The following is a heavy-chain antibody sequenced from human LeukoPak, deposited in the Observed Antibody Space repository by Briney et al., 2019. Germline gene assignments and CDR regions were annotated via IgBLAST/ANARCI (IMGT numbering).Heavy chain of an antibody. CDR2: ISASGGYT. J-gene: IGHJ4*02. V-gene: IGHV3-23*01. CDR1: GFTFSNYA. CDR3: ASSRFL. Sequence: GGSLKLSCAASGFTFSNYAMNWVRQAPGKGLGWVSAISASGGYTYYADSVKGRFTISRGNYKDTLYLQMNSLRAEDTAVYYCASSRFLWGQGTLVTVSS. D-gene: IGHD3-16*02.